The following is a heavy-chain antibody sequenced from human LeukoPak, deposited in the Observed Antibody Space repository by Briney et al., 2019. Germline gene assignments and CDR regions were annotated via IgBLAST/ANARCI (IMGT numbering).Heavy chain of an antibody. CDR1: GGSISSGGYS. Sequence: SQTLSLTCAVSGGSISSGGYSWSWIRQPPGKGLEWIGYIYHSGSTYYNPSLKSRVTISVDRSKNQFSLKLSSVTAADTAVYYCASRYYYDSSGYYIWNYWGQGTLVTVSS. CDR3: ASRYYYDSSGYYIWNY. V-gene: IGHV4-30-2*01. D-gene: IGHD3-22*01. J-gene: IGHJ4*02. CDR2: IYHSGST.